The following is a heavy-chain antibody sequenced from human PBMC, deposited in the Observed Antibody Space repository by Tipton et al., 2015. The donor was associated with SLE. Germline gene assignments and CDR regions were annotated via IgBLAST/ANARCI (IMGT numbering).Heavy chain of an antibody. CDR1: PITFRSYW. V-gene: IGHV3-74*01. Sequence: SLRLSCAASPITFRSYWMHWVRQAPGKGLVWVSRIKSNGTSTSYADPVKGRFSISRDNDKNTLWLQMNSLRVEDTALYFCVRGPPYGDYGRFEFWGQGTPVTVSS. CDR3: VRGPPYGDYGRFEF. D-gene: IGHD4-17*01. CDR2: IKSNGTST. J-gene: IGHJ4*02.